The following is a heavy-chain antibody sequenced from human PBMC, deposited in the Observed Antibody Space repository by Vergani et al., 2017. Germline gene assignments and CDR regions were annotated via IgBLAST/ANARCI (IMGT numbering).Heavy chain of an antibody. J-gene: IGHJ4*02. D-gene: IGHD3-22*01. CDR1: GGTFNNYA. CDR2: ILPIFGTT. CDR3: AXVTYYYDSSVYYSY. V-gene: IGHV1-69*01. Sequence: QVQLVQSGAEVKKPGSSVKVSCKASGGTFNNYAISWVRQAPGQGLEWMGGILPIFGTTNYAQKFKGRVTITADESTSTAYMELSSLRSEDTAVYYCAXVTYYYDSSVYYSYWGQGTLVTVSS.